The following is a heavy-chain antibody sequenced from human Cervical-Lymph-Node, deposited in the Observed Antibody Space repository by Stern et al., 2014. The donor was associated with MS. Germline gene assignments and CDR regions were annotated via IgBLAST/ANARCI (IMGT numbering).Heavy chain of an antibody. CDR3: ARSSGASGDAMDV. J-gene: IGHJ6*02. CDR1: GFTFSTYW. D-gene: IGHD2-15*01. Sequence: VQLVESGGSLLQPGGSLRLSCGASGFTFSTYWMHWVRQGPGKGLVWVSRDNSGGISTSYTDSVRGRFSISRDNAKNTVDLQMTSLRAEYTAVYYCARSSGASGDAMDVWVQGTTVTVS. V-gene: IGHV3-74*01. CDR2: DNSGGIST.